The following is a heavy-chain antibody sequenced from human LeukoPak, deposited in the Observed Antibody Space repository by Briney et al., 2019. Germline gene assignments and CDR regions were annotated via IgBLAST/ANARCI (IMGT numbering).Heavy chain of an antibody. Sequence: GGSLRLSCAASGFAFNGFWMHWVRQAPGKGLVWVSRIISDGSSTNYADSVKGRFTISRDNAKNTLYLQMNSLRAEDTALYYCAREDVDITVATSGAFDIWGQGTMVTVSS. V-gene: IGHV3-74*01. CDR1: GFAFNGFW. CDR3: AREDVDITVATSGAFDI. CDR2: IISDGSST. D-gene: IGHD6-19*01. J-gene: IGHJ3*02.